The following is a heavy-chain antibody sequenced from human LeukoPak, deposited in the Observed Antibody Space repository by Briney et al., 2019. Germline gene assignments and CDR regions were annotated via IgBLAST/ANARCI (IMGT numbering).Heavy chain of an antibody. Sequence: GGSLRLSCAASGFTFSNHAMSWVRQAPGKGLEWVSTIGGGGGDRYYADSVKGRFTISRDNSKNTLYLQVNSLRAEDTAVYYCAKHLRCSGDSCYRPSYYYYGMDVWGQGTTVTVSS. CDR1: GFTFSNHA. CDR2: IGGGGGDR. CDR3: AKHLRCSGDSCYRPSYYYYGMDV. D-gene: IGHD2-15*01. V-gene: IGHV3-23*01. J-gene: IGHJ6*02.